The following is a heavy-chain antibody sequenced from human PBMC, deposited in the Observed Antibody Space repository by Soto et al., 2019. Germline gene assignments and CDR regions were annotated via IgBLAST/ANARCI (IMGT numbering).Heavy chain of an antibody. CDR3: ANLGRITFGEVRYYYYYMDV. CDR1: GFTFSSYA. CDR2: ISGSGGST. J-gene: IGHJ6*03. V-gene: IGHV3-23*01. Sequence: EVQLLESGGGLVQPGGSLRLSCAASGFTFSSYAMSWVRQAPGKGLEWVSAISGSGGSTYYADSVKGRFTISRDNSKNTLYLQMNSLRAEDTAVYYCANLGRITFGEVRYYYYYMDVWGKGTTVTVSS. D-gene: IGHD3-16*01.